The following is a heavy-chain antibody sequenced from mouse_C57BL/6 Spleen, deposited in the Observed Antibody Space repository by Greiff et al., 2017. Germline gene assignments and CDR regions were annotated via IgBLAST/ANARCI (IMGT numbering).Heavy chain of an antibody. V-gene: IGHV3-6*01. CDR3: ARDTAQATDY. CDR2: ISYDGSN. Sequence: EESGPGLVKPSQSLSLTCSVTGYSITSGYYWNWIRQFPGNKLEWMGYISYDGSNNYNPSLKNRISITRDTSKNQFFLKLNSVTTEDTATYYCARDTAQATDYWGQGTSVTVSS. D-gene: IGHD3-2*02. CDR1: GYSITSGYY. J-gene: IGHJ4*01.